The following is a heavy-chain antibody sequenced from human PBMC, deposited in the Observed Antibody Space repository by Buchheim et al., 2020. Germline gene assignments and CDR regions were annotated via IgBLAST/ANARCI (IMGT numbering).Heavy chain of an antibody. CDR3: ARDLSGSQDY. J-gene: IGHJ4*02. Sequence: EVQLEESGGGLVQPGGSLRLSCAASGFTLRTYWMHWVRQAPGKGLEWVSRINEDGSFTNYADSVKGRFTISRDKAENTRYLQTTSLRVEDTAMYYCARDLSGSQDYWGQGTL. CDR1: GFTLRTYW. CDR2: INEDGSFT. D-gene: IGHD1-26*01. V-gene: IGHV3-74*01.